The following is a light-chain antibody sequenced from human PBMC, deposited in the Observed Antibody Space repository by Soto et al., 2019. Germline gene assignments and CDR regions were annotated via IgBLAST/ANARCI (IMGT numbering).Light chain of an antibody. CDR1: SSDVGGYNY. V-gene: IGLV2-14*03. J-gene: IGLJ1*01. Sequence: QSALTLPASVSGSPGQSITISCTGTSSDVGGYNYVSWYQHHPGKAPKLMIYDVSNRPSGVSNRFSGSKSGNTASLTISGLQPEDEADYYCSSYTTSNTRQIVFGTGTKVPVL. CDR2: DVS. CDR3: SSYTTSNTRQIV.